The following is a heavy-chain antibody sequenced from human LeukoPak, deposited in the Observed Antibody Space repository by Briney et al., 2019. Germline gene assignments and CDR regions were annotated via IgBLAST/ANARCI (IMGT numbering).Heavy chain of an antibody. V-gene: IGHV4-4*07. CDR2: IYTSGST. CDR1: GGSISSYY. D-gene: IGHD4-11*01. Sequence: SETLSLTCTVSGGSISSYYWSWIRQPAGEGLEWIGRIYTSGSTNYNPSFKSRVTMSVDTSKNQFSLKLSSVTAADTAVYYCARGGLVEYSNYRYYYYYGMDVWGQGTTVTVSS. CDR3: ARGGLVEYSNYRYYYYYGMDV. J-gene: IGHJ6*02.